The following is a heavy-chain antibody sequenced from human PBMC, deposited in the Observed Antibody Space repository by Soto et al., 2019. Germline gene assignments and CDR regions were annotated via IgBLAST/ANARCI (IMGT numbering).Heavy chain of an antibody. J-gene: IGHJ4*02. D-gene: IGHD3-16*01. CDR3: ARVFRLGEYRFDY. Sequence: QVQLQESGPGLVKPSGTLSLTCAVSGGSISSSNWWSWVRQPPGKGLEWIGEIYHSGSTNYNPTLKSRLTISVDKSKNQFSLKLNSVTAADTAVYYCARVFRLGEYRFDYWGQGALVTVSS. CDR2: IYHSGST. CDR1: GGSISSSNW. V-gene: IGHV4-4*02.